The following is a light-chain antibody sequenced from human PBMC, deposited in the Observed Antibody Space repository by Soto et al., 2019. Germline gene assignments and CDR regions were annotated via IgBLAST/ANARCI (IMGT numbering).Light chain of an antibody. CDR3: QHYNSYSEA. V-gene: IGKV1-39*01. CDR2: AAS. Sequence: DIQMTQSPSSLSASVGDRVTITCRASQSISTYVNWYQQKPGKAPQLLIYAASNLQSGVPSRFSGSGSGTDFTLTISSLQPDDFATYYCQHYNSYSEAFGQGTKVDIK. CDR1: QSISTY. J-gene: IGKJ1*01.